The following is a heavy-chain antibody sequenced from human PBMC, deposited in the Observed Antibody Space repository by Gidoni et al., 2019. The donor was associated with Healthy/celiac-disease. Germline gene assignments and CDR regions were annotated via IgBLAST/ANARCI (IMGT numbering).Heavy chain of an antibody. J-gene: IGHJ4*02. CDR1: GYNVTRYA. V-gene: IGHV1-3*01. D-gene: IGHD5-12*01. CDR3: AREGTIVARGAGYYFDY. CDR2: INAGNGNT. Sequence: QVQLVQSGAEVKKPGASVKVSCKASGYNVTRYAMHWVRQAPGQRLEWMGWINAGNGNTKYSQKFQGRVTITRDTSASTAYMELSSLRSEDTAVYYCAREGTIVARGAGYYFDYWGQGTLVTVSS.